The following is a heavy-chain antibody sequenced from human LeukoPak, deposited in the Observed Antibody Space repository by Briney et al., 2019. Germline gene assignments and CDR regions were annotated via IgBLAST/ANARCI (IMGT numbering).Heavy chain of an antibody. V-gene: IGHV5-51*01. CDR2: IYPGDSDT. D-gene: IGHD3-9*01. Sequence: GESLKISCKGSGYSFTSYWIGWVRQMPGKGLEGMGIIYPGDSDTRYSPSFQGQVTISADKSISTAYLQWSSLKASDAAMYYCARRLTYYDILTGYWVFDYWGQGTLVTVSS. J-gene: IGHJ4*02. CDR1: GYSFTSYW. CDR3: ARRLTYYDILTGYWVFDY.